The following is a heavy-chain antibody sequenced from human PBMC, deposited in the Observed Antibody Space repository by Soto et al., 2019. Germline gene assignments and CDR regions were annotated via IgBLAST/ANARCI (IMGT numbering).Heavy chain of an antibody. CDR3: ARDLAAGMIDY. CDR2: IIPIFGTA. CDR1: GGTFSSYA. V-gene: IGHV1-69*05. D-gene: IGHD6-13*01. Sequence: SVKVSCKASGGTFSSYAISWVRQAPGQGLEWMGGIIPIFGTANYAQKFQGRVTMTTDTSTSTAYMELRSLRSDDTAVYYCARDLAAGMIDYWGQGTLVTVSS. J-gene: IGHJ4*02.